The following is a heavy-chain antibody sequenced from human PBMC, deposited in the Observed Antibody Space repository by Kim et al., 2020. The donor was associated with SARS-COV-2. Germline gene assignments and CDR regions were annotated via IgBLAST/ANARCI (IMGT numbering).Heavy chain of an antibody. J-gene: IGHJ6*02. V-gene: IGHV4-59*01. D-gene: IGHD5-18*01. CDR2: IYYSGST. CDR1: GGSISSYY. CDR3: ARDRPRCTALGLAWYYYGMDV. Sequence: SETLSLTCTVSGGSISSYYWSWIRQPPGKGLEWIGYIYYSGSTNYNPSLKSRVTISVDTSKNQFSLKLSSVTAADTAVYYCARDRPRCTALGLAWYYYGMDVWGQGTTVTVSS.